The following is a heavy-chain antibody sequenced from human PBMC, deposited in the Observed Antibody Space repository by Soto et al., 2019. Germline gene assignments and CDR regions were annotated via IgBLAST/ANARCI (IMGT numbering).Heavy chain of an antibody. CDR2: IIPIFGTA. CDR1: GGTFSSYA. Sequence: SVNVSCTASGGTFSSYAISWVRQAHGQGLEWMGGIIPIFGTANYAQKFQGRVTITADESTSTAYMELSSLRSEDTAVYYCARDAYYDSIGYYYADPFDYWGQGTLATVSS. CDR3: ARDAYYDSIGYYYADPFDY. J-gene: IGHJ4*02. D-gene: IGHD3-22*01. V-gene: IGHV1-69*13.